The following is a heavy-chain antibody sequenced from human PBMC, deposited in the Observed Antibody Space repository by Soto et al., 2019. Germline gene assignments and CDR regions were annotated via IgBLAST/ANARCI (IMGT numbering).Heavy chain of an antibody. CDR3: ARGAIVVVPAATYFDY. V-gene: IGHV3-48*01. J-gene: IGHJ4*02. Sequence: EVQLVEPGGGLVQPGGSLRLSCAASGFTFSSYSMNWVRQAPGKGLEWVSYISSSSSTIYYADSVKGRFTISRDNAKNSLYLQMNSLRAEDTAVYYCARGAIVVVPAATYFDYWGQGTLVTVSS. CDR2: ISSSSSTI. CDR1: GFTFSSYS. D-gene: IGHD2-2*01.